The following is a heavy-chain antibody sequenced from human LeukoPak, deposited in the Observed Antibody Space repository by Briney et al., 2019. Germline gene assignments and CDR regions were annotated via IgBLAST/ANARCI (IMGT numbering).Heavy chain of an antibody. D-gene: IGHD5-18*01. CDR1: GGSISSYY. V-gene: IGHV4-59*12. J-gene: IGHJ4*02. CDR2: IYYSGST. Sequence: SETLSLTCTVSGGSISSYYWSWIRQPPGKGLEWIGYIYYSGSTNYNPSLKSRITISRDTAKNQFSLKLSSVTAADTAVYYCARGTSDTAMIKTAPNDYWGQGTLVTVSS. CDR3: ARGTSDTAMIKTAPNDY.